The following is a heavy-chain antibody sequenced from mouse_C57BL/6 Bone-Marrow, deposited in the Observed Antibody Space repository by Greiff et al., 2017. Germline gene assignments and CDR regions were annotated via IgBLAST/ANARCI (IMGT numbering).Heavy chain of an antibody. CDR2: IWSGGST. J-gene: IGHJ3*01. CDR3: ASQLWFAY. V-gene: IGHV2-2*01. CDR1: GFSLTSYG. Sequence: VQVVESGPGLVQPSQSLSITCTVSGFSLTSYGVHWVRQSPGKGLEWLGVIWSGGSTDYNAAFISRLSISKDNSKSQVFFKMNSLQADDTAIYYCASQLWFAYWGQGTLVTVSA.